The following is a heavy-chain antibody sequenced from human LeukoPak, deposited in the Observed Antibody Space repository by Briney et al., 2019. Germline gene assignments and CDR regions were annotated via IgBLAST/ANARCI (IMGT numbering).Heavy chain of an antibody. Sequence: SQTLSLTCTVSGGSISSGGYYWSWIRQHPGKGLEWIGYIYYSGSTYYNPSLKSRVTISVDTSKNQFSLKLSSVTAADTAVYYCAREGRTLWNYFDYWGQGTLVTVSS. CDR1: GGSISSGGYY. CDR3: AREGRTLWNYFDY. CDR2: IYYSGST. J-gene: IGHJ4*02. V-gene: IGHV4-31*03. D-gene: IGHD3-16*01.